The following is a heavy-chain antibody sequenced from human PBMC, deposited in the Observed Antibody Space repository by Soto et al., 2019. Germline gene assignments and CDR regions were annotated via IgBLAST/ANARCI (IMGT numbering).Heavy chain of an antibody. J-gene: IGHJ3*02. CDR2: ISYDGSNK. CDR3: AKDPGVAAAGPAAFDI. Sequence: QVQLVESGGGVVQPGWSLRLSCAASGFTFSSYGLHWVRQAPGKGLAWVAVISYDGSNKYYADSVKGRFTISRDNSKNTLYLQMNSLRAEDTAVYYCAKDPGVAAAGPAAFDIWGQGTMVTVSS. V-gene: IGHV3-30*18. D-gene: IGHD6-13*01. CDR1: GFTFSSYG.